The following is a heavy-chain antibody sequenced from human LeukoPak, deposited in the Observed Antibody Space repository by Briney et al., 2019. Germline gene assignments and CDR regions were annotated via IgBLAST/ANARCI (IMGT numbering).Heavy chain of an antibody. D-gene: IGHD3-10*01. CDR1: GYSISTGYY. Sequence: SETLSLTCTVSGYSISTGYYWDWIRQPPGKGLEWIGYIYYSGSTNYNPSLKSRVTISVDTSKNQFSLKLISVTAADTALYYCAREGPHGSGIYYNPLDYWGQGALVIVSS. CDR3: AREGPHGSGIYYNPLDY. CDR2: IYYSGST. J-gene: IGHJ4*02. V-gene: IGHV4-38-2*02.